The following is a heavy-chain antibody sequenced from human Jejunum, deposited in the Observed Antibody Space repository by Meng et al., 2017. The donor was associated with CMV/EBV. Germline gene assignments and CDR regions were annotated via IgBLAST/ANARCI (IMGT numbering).Heavy chain of an antibody. J-gene: IGHJ4*02. CDR2: IRGKAHSYAT. Sequence: FTFSGSDLHWVRQASGKGLEWVGRIRGKAHSYATSYAASVKGRFTISRDDSKNTAYLQMNSLKTEDTAVYYCTRADSSNYGSLFDYWGQGTLVTVSS. CDR1: FTFSGSD. V-gene: IGHV3-73*01. D-gene: IGHD4-11*01. CDR3: TRADSSNYGSLFDY.